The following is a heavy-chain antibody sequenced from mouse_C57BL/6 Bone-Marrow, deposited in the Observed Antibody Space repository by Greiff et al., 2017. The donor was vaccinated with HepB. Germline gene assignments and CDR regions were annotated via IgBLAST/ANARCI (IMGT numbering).Heavy chain of an antibody. Sequence: EVKLMESGGDLVKPGGSLKLSCAASGFTFSSYGMSWVRQTPDKRLEWVATISSGGSYTYYPDSVKGRFTISRDNAKNTLYLQMSSLKSEDTALYYCARHQFYTSSTSPDYSGESTTLSLS. V-gene: IGHV5-6*01. J-gene: IGHJ2*01. CDR1: GFTFSSYG. CDR3: ARHQFYTSSTSPDY. CDR2: ISSGGSYT. D-gene: IGHD1-1*01.